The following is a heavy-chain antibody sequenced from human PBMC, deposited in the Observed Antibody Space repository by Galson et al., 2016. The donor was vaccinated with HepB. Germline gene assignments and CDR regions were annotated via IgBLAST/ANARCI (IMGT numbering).Heavy chain of an antibody. D-gene: IGHD1-14*01. CDR3: ARGSGTPDH. Sequence: SETLSLTCTVSGGSISPFYWSWIRQPPGKGLEWIGYILHSGSIKYNPSLKSRVTISADTSKNQFSLRLTSVTAVDTAVYYCARGSGTPDHWGQGTLVTVSS. CDR1: GGSISPFY. V-gene: IGHV4-59*01. CDR2: ILHSGSI. J-gene: IGHJ4*02.